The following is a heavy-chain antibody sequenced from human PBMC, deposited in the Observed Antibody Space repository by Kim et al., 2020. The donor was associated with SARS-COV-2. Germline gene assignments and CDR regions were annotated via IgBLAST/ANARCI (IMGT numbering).Heavy chain of an antibody. D-gene: IGHD3-22*01. CDR3: AKRSGYYYDSSGYYLDY. J-gene: IGHJ4*02. Sequence: VKGRFTITGDNSKNTRSLQMSSLGAEDTAVYYCAKRSGYYYDSSGYYLDYWGQGTLVTVSS. V-gene: IGHV3-33*06.